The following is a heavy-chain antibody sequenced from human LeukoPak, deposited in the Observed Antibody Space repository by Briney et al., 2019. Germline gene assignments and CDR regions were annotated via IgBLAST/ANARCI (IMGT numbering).Heavy chain of an antibody. CDR2: ISSSSSTI. J-gene: IGHJ4*02. Sequence: GGSLRLSCAASGFTFSSYSMNWARQAPGKGLEWVSYISSSSSTIYYADFVKGRFTISRDNAKNSLYLQMNSLRAEDTAVYYCARDSGSRPLGYWGQGTLVTVSS. V-gene: IGHV3-48*04. CDR3: ARDSGSRPLGY. CDR1: GFTFSSYS. D-gene: IGHD1-26*01.